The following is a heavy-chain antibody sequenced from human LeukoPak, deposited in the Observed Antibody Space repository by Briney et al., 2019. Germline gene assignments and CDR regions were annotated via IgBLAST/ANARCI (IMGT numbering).Heavy chain of an antibody. V-gene: IGHV4-59*13. CDR3: ARGSSGYYSY. Sequence: SETLSLTCTVSGGSISSYYWSWIRQPPGKGLECIGYIFYSGSTNYNPSLKSRVTISVDTSKNQLSLKLSSVTAADTAVYYCARGSSGYYSYWGQGTLVTVSS. J-gene: IGHJ4*02. CDR1: GGSISSYY. D-gene: IGHD3-22*01. CDR2: IFYSGST.